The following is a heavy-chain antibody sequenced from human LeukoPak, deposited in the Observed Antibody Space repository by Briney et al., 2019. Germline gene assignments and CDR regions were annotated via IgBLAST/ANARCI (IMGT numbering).Heavy chain of an antibody. Sequence: GASVKVSCKASGYTFTSYGISWVRQAPGQGLEWMGWISAYNGNTNYAQKLQGRVTMTTDTSTSTAYMELRSLRSDDTAVYYCARGVRGVIIKGYYFDYWGQGTLVTVSS. CDR1: GYTFTSYG. CDR2: ISAYNGNT. J-gene: IGHJ4*02. V-gene: IGHV1-18*01. D-gene: IGHD3-10*02. CDR3: ARGVRGVIIKGYYFDY.